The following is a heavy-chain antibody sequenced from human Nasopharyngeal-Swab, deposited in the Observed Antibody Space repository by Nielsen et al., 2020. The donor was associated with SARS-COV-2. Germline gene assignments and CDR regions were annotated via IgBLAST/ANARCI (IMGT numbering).Heavy chain of an antibody. Sequence: GESLKISCAASGFTVSSNYMSWVRQAPGKGLEWVANIKEDGSEKNYVDSVKGRFSISRDNAKNSLYLQMNSLRADDTAVYYCARDTYCSGGSCYGYGMAVWGQGTTVTVSS. D-gene: IGHD2-15*01. V-gene: IGHV3-7*01. J-gene: IGHJ6*02. CDR2: IKEDGSEK. CDR3: ARDTYCSGGSCYGYGMAV. CDR1: GFTVSSNY.